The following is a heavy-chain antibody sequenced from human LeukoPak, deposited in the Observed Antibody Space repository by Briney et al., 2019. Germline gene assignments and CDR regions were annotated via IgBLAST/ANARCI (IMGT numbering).Heavy chain of an antibody. V-gene: IGHV3-33*06. Sequence: GGSLRLSCAASGFTFSSYGMHWVRQAPGKGLEWVAVIWYDGSNKYYADSVKGRFTISRDNSKNTLYLQMNSLRAEDTAVYYCAKDFDYSSCWSDYWGQGTLVTVSS. CDR3: AKDFDYSSCWSDY. CDR1: GFTFSSYG. D-gene: IGHD6-13*01. CDR2: IWYDGSNK. J-gene: IGHJ4*02.